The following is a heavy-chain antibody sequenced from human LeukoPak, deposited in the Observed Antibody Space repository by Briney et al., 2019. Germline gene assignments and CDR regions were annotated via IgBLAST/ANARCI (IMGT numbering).Heavy chain of an antibody. J-gene: IGHJ5*02. CDR3: ARGVNWNYVSWFDP. CDR2: IYYSGST. CDR1: GGSISDYY. D-gene: IGHD1-7*01. V-gene: IGHV4-59*01. Sequence: SETLSLTCTVSGGSISDYYWSWIRQPPGKGLEWIGYIYYSGSTNYNPSLKSRVTISVDTSKNQFSLKLSSVIAADTAVYYCARGVNWNYVSWFDPWGQGTLVTVSS.